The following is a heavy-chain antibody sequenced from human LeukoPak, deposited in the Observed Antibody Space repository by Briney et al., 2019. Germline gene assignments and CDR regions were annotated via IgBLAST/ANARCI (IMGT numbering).Heavy chain of an antibody. CDR1: GFPFTSFG. V-gene: IGHV3-30*18. Sequence: PGGSLRLSCAASGFPFTSFGIHWVRQAPGKGLDRVAVISFDGSDKYYADSVKGRFTISRDNSKNTVYLQMNSLRAEDTAVYYCAKDTQLAQWLVDYWGQGTVVTVTS. CDR2: ISFDGSDK. CDR3: AKDTQLAQWLVDY. J-gene: IGHJ4*02. D-gene: IGHD6-19*01.